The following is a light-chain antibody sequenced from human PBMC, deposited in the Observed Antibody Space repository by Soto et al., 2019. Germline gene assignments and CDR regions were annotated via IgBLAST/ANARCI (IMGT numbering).Light chain of an antibody. J-gene: IGKJ2*01. CDR3: QQYGNSPPYT. CDR2: GAS. CDR1: QSVSSSY. Sequence: EIVLTQSPGTLSLSPGERATLSCRASQSVSSSYLAWYQQKPGQAPRPLIYGASSRVTGIPDRFSGSGSGTDFTLTISTLEPEDFAVYYCQQYGNSPPYTFGQGTKLEIK. V-gene: IGKV3-20*01.